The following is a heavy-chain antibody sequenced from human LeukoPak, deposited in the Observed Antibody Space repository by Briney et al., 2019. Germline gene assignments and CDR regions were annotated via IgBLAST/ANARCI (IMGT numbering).Heavy chain of an antibody. CDR1: GFTISSNY. Sequence: GGSLRLSCAASGFTISSNYMSWVRQAPGKGLEWVSVIYSGGSAHYADSVKGRFTISRDNSKNTLYLQMNSLRAEDTAVYYCARGSGYSSAWPGADYWGQGTLVTVSS. J-gene: IGHJ4*02. D-gene: IGHD6-19*01. CDR3: ARGSGYSSAWPGADY. CDR2: IYSGGSA. V-gene: IGHV3-66*01.